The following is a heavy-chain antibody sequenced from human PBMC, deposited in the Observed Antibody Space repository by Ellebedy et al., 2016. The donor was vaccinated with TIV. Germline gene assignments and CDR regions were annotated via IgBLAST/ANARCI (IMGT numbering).Heavy chain of an antibody. CDR2: ISAYNGNT. V-gene: IGHV1-18*04. D-gene: IGHD6-19*01. Sequence: AASVKVSCKASGYTFTSYGISWVRQAPGQGLEWMGWISAYNGNTNYAQKLQGRVTMTTDTSTSTAYMELRSLRAEDTAVYYCAKSYSSGWYLYYYYYGMDVWGQGTTVTVSS. CDR1: GYTFTSYG. J-gene: IGHJ6*02. CDR3: AKSYSSGWYLYYYYYGMDV.